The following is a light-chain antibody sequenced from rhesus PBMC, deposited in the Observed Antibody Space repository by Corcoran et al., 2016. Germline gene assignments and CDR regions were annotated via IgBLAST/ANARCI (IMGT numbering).Light chain of an antibody. Sequence: DIQMTQSPSSLSASVRDRVTITCRASQGISTYLNWYQQKPGKAPKRLIYGASNLESGVPSRFSGSGSGTDFTLTISSLQPEDVATYYCLQYNSDPFTFGPGTKLDIK. CDR1: QGISTY. CDR2: GAS. V-gene: IGKV1-43*02. J-gene: IGKJ3*01. CDR3: LQYNSDPFT.